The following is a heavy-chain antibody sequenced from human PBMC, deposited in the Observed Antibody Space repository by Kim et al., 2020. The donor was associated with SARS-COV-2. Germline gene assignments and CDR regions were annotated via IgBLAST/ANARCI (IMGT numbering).Heavy chain of an antibody. CDR3: AGLGLEAMVTFYYYGMDV. CDR1: GYTFTGYY. CDR2: INPNSGGT. Sequence: ASVKVSCKASGYTFTGYYMHWVRQAPGQGFEWMGWINPNSGGTNYAQKFQGRVTMTRDTSISTAYMELSRLRSDDTAVYYCAGLGLEAMVTFYYYGMDVWGQGTTVTVSS. J-gene: IGHJ6*02. V-gene: IGHV1-2*02. D-gene: IGHD5-18*01.